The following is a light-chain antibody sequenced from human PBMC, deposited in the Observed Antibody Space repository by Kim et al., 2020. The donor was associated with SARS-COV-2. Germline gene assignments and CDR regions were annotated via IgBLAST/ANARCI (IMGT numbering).Light chain of an antibody. J-gene: IGLJ2*01. CDR1: NSNIGATFE. Sequence: QSVLTQPPSVSGAPGQRVTISCTGTNSNIGATFEVNWYQQVPGTAPKLLIYGNNNRPSGIPDRFSGSTSGTSASLAITGLQADDEAEYFCQSYDSSLSGSVFGGGTKLTVL. CDR3: QSYDSSLSGSV. V-gene: IGLV1-40*01. CDR2: GNN.